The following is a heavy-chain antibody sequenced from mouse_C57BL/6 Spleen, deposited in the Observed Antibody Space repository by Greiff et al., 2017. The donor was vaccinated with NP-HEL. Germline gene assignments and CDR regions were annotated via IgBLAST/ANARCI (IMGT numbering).Heavy chain of an antibody. CDR3: ARTRGSSWGMDY. J-gene: IGHJ4*01. D-gene: IGHD1-1*01. CDR1: GYTFTSYW. Sequence: QVQLQQPGAELVRPGSSVKLSCKASGYTFTSYWMDWVKQRPGQGLEWIGNIYPSDSETHYNQKFKDKATLTVDKSSRTAYMQLSSLTSEDSAVYYCARTRGSSWGMDYWGQGTSVTVSS. CDR2: IYPSDSET. V-gene: IGHV1-61*01.